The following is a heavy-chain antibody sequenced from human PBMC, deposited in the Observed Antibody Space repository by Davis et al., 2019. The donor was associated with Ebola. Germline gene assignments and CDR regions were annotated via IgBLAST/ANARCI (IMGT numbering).Heavy chain of an antibody. V-gene: IGHV3-21*06. Sequence: GESLKISCAASGFTFSSYSMNWVRQAPGKGLEWVSSIGSSSNYIYYADSVKGRFTISRDNAKNSLYLQMNSLRAEDTAVYYCASSLFSGNVFTGYQDKYYMDVWGKGTTVTVSS. CDR3: ASSLFSGNVFTGYQDKYYMDV. CDR2: IGSSSNYI. J-gene: IGHJ6*03. D-gene: IGHD3-9*01. CDR1: GFTFSSYS.